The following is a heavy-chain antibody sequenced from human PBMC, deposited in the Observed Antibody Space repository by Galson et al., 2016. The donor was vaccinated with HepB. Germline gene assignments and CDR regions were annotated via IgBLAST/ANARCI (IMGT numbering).Heavy chain of an antibody. Sequence: SVKVSCKASGYTSTSYDIIWVRQATGQGLEWMGWMNPNSIKTGYAHKFQGRVTMTRNSSISTAYMEPSSLRSEDTAVYYCARGIFYDFWNGYLDAFDIWGQGTMVTVSS. CDR3: ARGIFYDFWNGYLDAFDI. J-gene: IGHJ3*02. D-gene: IGHD3-3*01. V-gene: IGHV1-8*01. CDR1: GYTSTSYD. CDR2: MNPNSIKT.